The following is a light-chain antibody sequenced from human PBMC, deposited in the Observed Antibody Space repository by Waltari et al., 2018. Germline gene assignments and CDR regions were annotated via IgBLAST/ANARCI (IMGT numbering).Light chain of an antibody. J-gene: IGKJ2*03. CDR1: QRLLHSNGNTY. CDR2: QVS. V-gene: IGKV2-30*02. Sequence: DVLITQSPLPLRITPGQPASISCTARQRLLHSNGNTYLRWYQQKAGQPPRLLIYQVSNRDTGVPDRFSGSGAGIEFTLNISRVEAEDVGVYYCGNGANLPYSFGQGTKVEI. CDR3: GNGANLPYS.